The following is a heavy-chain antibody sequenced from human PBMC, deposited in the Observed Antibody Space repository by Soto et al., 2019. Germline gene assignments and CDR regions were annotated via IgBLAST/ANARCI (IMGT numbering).Heavy chain of an antibody. J-gene: IGHJ4*02. CDR1: GFTFRNYA. D-gene: IGHD5-12*01. V-gene: IGHV3-48*01. Sequence: PGGSLRLSCAASGFTFRNYAMNWVRQAPGKGLEWVSYIGLGSSPKYYADSVKGRFTISRDNSKNTLYLQMNSLRAEDTAVYYCARGWLRDPWMYWGQGTLVTVSS. CDR3: ARGWLRDPWMY. CDR2: IGLGSSPK.